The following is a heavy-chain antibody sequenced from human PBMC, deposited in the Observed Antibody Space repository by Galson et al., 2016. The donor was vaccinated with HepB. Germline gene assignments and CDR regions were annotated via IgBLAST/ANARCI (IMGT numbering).Heavy chain of an antibody. Sequence: TLSLTCTVSGGSITGDTYYWSWIRQPAGKGLEWIGRIYTSGRTNYNPSLEGRVTLSLDTSRNQFSLTLSSVTAADTAVYYCAREFTYWGQGTLVTVSS. V-gene: IGHV4-61*02. CDR1: GGSITGDTYY. CDR3: AREFTY. D-gene: IGHD3-10*01. J-gene: IGHJ4*02. CDR2: IYTSGRT.